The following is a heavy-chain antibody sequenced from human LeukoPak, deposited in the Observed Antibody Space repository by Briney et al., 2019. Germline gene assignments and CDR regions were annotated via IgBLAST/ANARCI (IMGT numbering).Heavy chain of an antibody. CDR1: GFTFSSYA. CDR2: SGSGGDT. J-gene: IGHJ4*02. V-gene: IGHV3-23*01. D-gene: IGHD4/OR15-4a*01. Sequence: GGSLRLSCAASGFTFSSYAMNWVRQAPGKGLEGVSISGSGGDTHYADSVKGRFTISRDNSKNTLYLQMNSLRAEDTAVYYCAKARGATYGTYYFDYWGQGTLVTVSS. CDR3: AKARGATYGTYYFDY.